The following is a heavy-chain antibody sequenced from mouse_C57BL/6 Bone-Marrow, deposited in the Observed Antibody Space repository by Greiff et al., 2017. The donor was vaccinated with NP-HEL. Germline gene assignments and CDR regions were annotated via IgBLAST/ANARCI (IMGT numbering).Heavy chain of an antibody. Sequence: QVQLQQSGAELVKPGASVKLSCKASGYTFTSYWMQWVKQRPGQGLEWIGEIDPSDSYTNYNQKFKGKATLTVDTSSSTAYKQLSSLTSEDSAVYYCARGDYDGTWFAYWGQGTLVTVSA. V-gene: IGHV1-50*01. CDR3: ARGDYDGTWFAY. D-gene: IGHD1-1*01. CDR2: IDPSDSYT. J-gene: IGHJ3*01. CDR1: GYTFTSYW.